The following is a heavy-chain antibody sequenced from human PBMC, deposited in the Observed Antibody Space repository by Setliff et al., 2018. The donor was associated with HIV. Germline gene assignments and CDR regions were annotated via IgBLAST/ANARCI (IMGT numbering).Heavy chain of an antibody. CDR3: ATLDYYGSQTYNLALHY. J-gene: IGHJ4*02. D-gene: IGHD3-10*01. V-gene: IGHV1-69-2*01. CDR1: GYTFTDYY. Sequence: GASVKVSCKASGYTFTDYYMHWVQLAPGKGLEWMGRVDPKNGKTLYAENLRGRITITADTSTDTAYMELNSLRSEDTAMYYCATLDYYGSQTYNLALHYWGQGTLVTVSS. CDR2: VDPKNGKT.